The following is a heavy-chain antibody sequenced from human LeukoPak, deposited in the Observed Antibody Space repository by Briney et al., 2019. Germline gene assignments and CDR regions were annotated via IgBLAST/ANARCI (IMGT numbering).Heavy chain of an antibody. CDR1: GYTFMNYG. Sequence: ASVKVSCKASGYTFMNYGIGWVRRAPGQGLEWMGWISANNGHTKYAQKLQGRVTMTADTSTSTAYMELRSLSSDDTAVYYCARDGYFDYWGQGTLVAVSS. V-gene: IGHV1-18*01. CDR3: ARDGYFDY. CDR2: ISANNGHT. J-gene: IGHJ4*02.